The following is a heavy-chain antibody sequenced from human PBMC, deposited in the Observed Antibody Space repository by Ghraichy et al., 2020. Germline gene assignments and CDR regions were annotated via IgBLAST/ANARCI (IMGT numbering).Heavy chain of an antibody. CDR3: ARVFRYCSGGSCSALVDY. D-gene: IGHD2-15*01. V-gene: IGHV4-30-2*01. J-gene: IGHJ4*02. Sequence: TLSLTCAVSGGSISSGGYSWSWIRQPPGKGLEWIGYIYHSGSTYYNPSLKSRVTISVDRSKNQFSLKLSSVTAADTAVYYCARVFRYCSGGSCSALVDYWGQGTLVTVSS. CDR1: GGSISSGGYS. CDR2: IYHSGST.